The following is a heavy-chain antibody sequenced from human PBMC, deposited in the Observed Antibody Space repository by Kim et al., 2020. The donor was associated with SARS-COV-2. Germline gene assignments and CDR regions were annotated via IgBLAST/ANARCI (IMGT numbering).Heavy chain of an antibody. CDR3: ARAAIAAGGVGAFDI. CDR2: ISSSSSTI. D-gene: IGHD6-25*01. Sequence: GGSLRLSCAASGFTFSSYSMNWVRQAPGKGLEWVSYISSSSSTIYYADSVKGRFTISRDNAKNSLYLQMNSLRDEDTAVYYCARAAIAAGGVGAFDIWGQGTMVTVSS. J-gene: IGHJ3*02. V-gene: IGHV3-48*02. CDR1: GFTFSSYS.